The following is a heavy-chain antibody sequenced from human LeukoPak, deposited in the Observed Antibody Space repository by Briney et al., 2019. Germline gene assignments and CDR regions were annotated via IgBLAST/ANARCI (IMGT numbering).Heavy chain of an antibody. CDR1: GFTFSSYA. Sequence: PGGSLRLSXAASGFTFSSYAMSWVRQAPGKGLEWVSAISGSGGSTYYADSVKGRFTISRDNSKNTLYLQMNSLRVEDTAVYYCAKIPRYSGTYDAFDIWGQGTMVTVTS. V-gene: IGHV3-23*01. J-gene: IGHJ3*02. D-gene: IGHD1-26*01. CDR2: ISGSGGST. CDR3: AKIPRYSGTYDAFDI.